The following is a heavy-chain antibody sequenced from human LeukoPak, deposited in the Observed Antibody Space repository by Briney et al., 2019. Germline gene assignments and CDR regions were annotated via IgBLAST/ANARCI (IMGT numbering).Heavy chain of an antibody. Sequence: GGSLRLSCTVSGFIVSSNYMSWVRHVPGKGLEWLSFIYSDGRTHYADSVKGRFTISRDNSKNSLYLQMNSLRAEDTALYYCAKEAVAGTGTNYYYYYMDVWGKGTTVTVSS. CDR1: GFIVSSNY. J-gene: IGHJ6*03. V-gene: IGHV3-53*05. CDR3: AKEAVAGTGTNYYYYYMDV. D-gene: IGHD6-19*01. CDR2: IYSDGRT.